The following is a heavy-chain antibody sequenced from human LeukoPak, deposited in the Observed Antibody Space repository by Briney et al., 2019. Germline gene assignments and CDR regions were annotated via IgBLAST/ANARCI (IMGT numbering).Heavy chain of an antibody. CDR2: IIPIFGTA. J-gene: IGHJ4*02. CDR3: ARDAITMIVVVITPPDY. V-gene: IGHV1-69*05. D-gene: IGHD3-22*01. CDR1: GGTFSSYA. Sequence: GASVKVSCKASGGTFSSYAIGWVRQAPGQGLEWMGGIIPIFGTANYAQKFQGRVTITTDESTSTAYMELSSLRSEDTAVYYCARDAITMIVVVITPPDYWGQGTLVTVSS.